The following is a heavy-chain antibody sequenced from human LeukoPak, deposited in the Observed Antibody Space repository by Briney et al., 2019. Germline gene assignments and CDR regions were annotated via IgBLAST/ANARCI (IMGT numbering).Heavy chain of an antibody. V-gene: IGHV3-30*03. J-gene: IGHJ4*02. D-gene: IGHD3-22*01. CDR3: ARDRYYYDSRGYSLDY. CDR2: ISYDGSNT. CDR1: GFTFSNYG. Sequence: GGSLRLSCAASGFTFSNYGMHWVRQAPGKGLEWVAAISYDGSNTFYADSVKGRFTISRDNSKNALYLQMNSLRAEDTAVYYCARDRYYYDSRGYSLDYWGQGTLVTVSS.